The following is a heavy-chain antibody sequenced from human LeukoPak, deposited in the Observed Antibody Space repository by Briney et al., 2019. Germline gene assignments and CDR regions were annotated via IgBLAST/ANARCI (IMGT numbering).Heavy chain of an antibody. Sequence: GGSLRLSCAASGFTFSGSAMHWVRQASGKGLEWVGRIRSKANSYATGYAASVKGRFTISRDDSKNTAYLQMNSLKTEDTAVYYCTRSNSGYDLYYYYGMDVWGQGTTVTVSS. CDR2: IRSKANSYAT. CDR3: TRSNSGYDLYYYYGMDV. J-gene: IGHJ6*02. CDR1: GFTFSGSA. D-gene: IGHD5-12*01. V-gene: IGHV3-73*01.